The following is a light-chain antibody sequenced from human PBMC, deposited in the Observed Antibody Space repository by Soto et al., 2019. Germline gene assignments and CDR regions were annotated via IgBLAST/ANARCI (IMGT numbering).Light chain of an antibody. V-gene: IGKV3-15*01. Sequence: EIVMTQSPATLSVSPGERATLSCRASQSVSSNLAWYQQKPGQAPRLLIYGASTRATGIPARFTGSGSGTEFTHTISGLQCEDFAVYYCQKYNNWPPMVFGKGTKVEIK. J-gene: IGKJ1*01. CDR1: QSVSSN. CDR3: QKYNNWPPMV. CDR2: GAS.